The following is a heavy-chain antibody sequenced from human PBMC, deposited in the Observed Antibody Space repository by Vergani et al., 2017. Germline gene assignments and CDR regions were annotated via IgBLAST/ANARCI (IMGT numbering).Heavy chain of an antibody. Sequence: VQLVESGGGVAQPGRSLRLSCAAPGFTFSSYAMSWVRQAPGKGLEWVSAISGSGGSTYYADSVKGRCTITRDNSKNTLYLQMNSLRAEDMAVYYCAREPLVDAFDIWGQGTMVTVSS. J-gene: IGHJ3*02. D-gene: IGHD1-26*01. CDR2: ISGSGGST. V-gene: IGHV3-23*04. CDR3: AREPLVDAFDI. CDR1: GFTFSSYA.